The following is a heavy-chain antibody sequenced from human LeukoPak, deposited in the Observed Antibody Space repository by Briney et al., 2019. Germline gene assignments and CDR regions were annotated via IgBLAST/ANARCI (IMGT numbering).Heavy chain of an antibody. CDR3: ARSNSSCPGDY. J-gene: IGHJ4*02. Sequence: SGPTLVKPTQTLTLTCTFSGFSLSTSGVGVGWIRQPPGKALEWLTLIYWNDDKRYSPSLKSRLTITKDTSKSQVVLTMTNMDPVDTATYYCARSNSSCPGDYWGQGTLVTVSS. CDR2: IYWNDDK. D-gene: IGHD6-13*01. CDR1: GFSLSTSGVG. V-gene: IGHV2-5*01.